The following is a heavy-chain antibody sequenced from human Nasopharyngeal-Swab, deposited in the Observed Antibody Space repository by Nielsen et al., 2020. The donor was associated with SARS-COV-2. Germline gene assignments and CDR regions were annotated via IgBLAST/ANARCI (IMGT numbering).Heavy chain of an antibody. CDR3: AKENYYDSSGYYSNDAFDI. CDR1: GFTFSSYA. D-gene: IGHD3-22*01. CDR2: ISGSGDST. Sequence: GGSLRLSCAASGFTFSSYAVSWVRQAPGKGLEWVSTISGSGDSTYYADSVKGRFTISRDQSKNTLYLQMNSLRAEDTAVYYCAKENYYDSSGYYSNDAFDIWGQGAMVTVSS. V-gene: IGHV3-23*01. J-gene: IGHJ3*02.